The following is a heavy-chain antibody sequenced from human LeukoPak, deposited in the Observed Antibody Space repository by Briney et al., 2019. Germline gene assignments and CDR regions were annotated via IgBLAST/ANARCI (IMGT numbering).Heavy chain of an antibody. CDR1: GYSFTNYW. J-gene: IGHJ6*03. CDR2: IYPGASDT. CDR3: ARHVTSSWYPLGYYYYYYMDV. V-gene: IGHV5-51*01. Sequence: GESLKISCKGSGYSFTNYWIGWVRQMPGKGLEWRGIIYPGASDTRYSPSFQGQVTISADKSISTAYLQWSSLKASDTAMYYCARHVTSSWYPLGYYYYYYMDVWGKGTTVTVSS. D-gene: IGHD6-13*01.